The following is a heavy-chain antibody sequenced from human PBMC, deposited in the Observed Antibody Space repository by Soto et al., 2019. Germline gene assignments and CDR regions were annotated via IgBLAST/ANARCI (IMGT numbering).Heavy chain of an antibody. Sequence: QVQLVQSGAEVKKPGSSVKVSCKASGGTFRNYGISWVRQAPGQGLEWVGGIIPIFGTAKYAQKFQGRVTITADESTTTAYLELRSLRSEDTAVYYCARDGTLFDSNSCYYLYWGQGTLVTVSS. CDR3: ARDGTLFDSNSCYYLY. D-gene: IGHD3-22*01. CDR1: GGTFRNYG. V-gene: IGHV1-69*01. CDR2: IIPIFGTA. J-gene: IGHJ4*02.